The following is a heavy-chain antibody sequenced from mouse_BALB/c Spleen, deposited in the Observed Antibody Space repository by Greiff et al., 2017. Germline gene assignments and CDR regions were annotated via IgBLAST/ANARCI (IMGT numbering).Heavy chain of an antibody. Sequence: EVQVVESGGDLVKPGGSLKLSCAASGFTFSSYAMSWVRQSPEKRLEWVAEISSGGSYTYYPDTVTGRFTISRDNAKNTLYLEMSSLRSEDTAMYYCARDIYDGPYYAMDYWGQGTSVTVSS. J-gene: IGHJ4*01. CDR1: GFTFSSYA. V-gene: IGHV5-9-4*01. CDR3: ARDIYDGPYYAMDY. D-gene: IGHD2-3*01. CDR2: ISSGGSYT.